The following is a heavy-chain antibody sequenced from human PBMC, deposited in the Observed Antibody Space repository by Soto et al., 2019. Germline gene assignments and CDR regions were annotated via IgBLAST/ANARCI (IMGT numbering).Heavy chain of an antibody. J-gene: IGHJ3*02. CDR2: INHSGST. Sequence: PSETLSLTCAVYGGSFSGYYWSWIRQPPGKGLEWIGEINHSGSTNYNPSLKSRVTISVDTSKNQFSLKLSSVTAADTAVYYCAKTCGGDCSDAFDIWGQGTMVTV. CDR1: GGSFSGYY. CDR3: AKTCGGDCSDAFDI. V-gene: IGHV4-34*01. D-gene: IGHD2-21*02.